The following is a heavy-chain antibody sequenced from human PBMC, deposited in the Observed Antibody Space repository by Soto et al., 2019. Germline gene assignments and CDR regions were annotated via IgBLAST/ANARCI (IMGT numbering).Heavy chain of an antibody. J-gene: IGHJ4*02. CDR2: IIPILGIA. CDR3: ARLFGSSSSDY. V-gene: IGHV1-69*02. Sequence: QVQLGQSGAEVKKPGSSVKVSCKASGGTFSSYTISWGRQAPGQGLEWMGRIIPILGIANYAQKFQGRVTITADKSTSTAYMELSSLRSEDTAVYYCARLFGSSSSDYWGQGTLVTVSS. D-gene: IGHD6-13*01. CDR1: GGTFSSYT.